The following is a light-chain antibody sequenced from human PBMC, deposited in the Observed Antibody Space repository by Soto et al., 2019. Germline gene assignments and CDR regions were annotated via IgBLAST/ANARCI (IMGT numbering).Light chain of an antibody. J-gene: IGKJ4*01. CDR2: EAS. V-gene: IGKV3-11*01. CDR3: HQCGNWPLT. Sequence: ESVLTQSQGTLSLSLGERATLSCRASQGISDYLAWYQQKPGQAPRLIIYEASKRAPGIPARFSGSRSGTDFTLTISSLEPADFAVYYCHQCGNWPLTFGGGTKVDI. CDR1: QGISDY.